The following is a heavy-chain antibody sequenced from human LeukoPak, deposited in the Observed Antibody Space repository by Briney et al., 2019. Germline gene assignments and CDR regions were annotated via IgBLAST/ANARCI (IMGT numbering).Heavy chain of an antibody. D-gene: IGHD3-3*01. CDR3: AKGFFPLEWLSIEHSDYFDY. Sequence: GGSLRLSCAASGFTFSSYGMHWVRQAPGKGLEWVAVISYDGSNKYYADSVKGRFTISRDNSKNTLYLQMNSLRAEDTAVYYCAKGFFPLEWLSIEHSDYFDYWGQGTLVTVSS. V-gene: IGHV3-30*18. CDR2: ISYDGSNK. CDR1: GFTFSSYG. J-gene: IGHJ4*02.